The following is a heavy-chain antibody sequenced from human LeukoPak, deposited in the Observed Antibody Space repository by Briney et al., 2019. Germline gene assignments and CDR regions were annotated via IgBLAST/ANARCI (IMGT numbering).Heavy chain of an antibody. CDR2: ISGSGRST. J-gene: IGHJ4*02. CDR1: GFTFSSYA. D-gene: IGHD2-21*01. CDR3: ATGAYSYYFDY. Sequence: PGGSLRLSCAASGFTFSSYAMSWVRQAPGKGLEWVSAISGSGRSTYYADSVKGRFTISRDISQNTLYLQMNSLRAEDTALYYCATGAYSYYFDYWGQGTLVTVSS. V-gene: IGHV3-23*01.